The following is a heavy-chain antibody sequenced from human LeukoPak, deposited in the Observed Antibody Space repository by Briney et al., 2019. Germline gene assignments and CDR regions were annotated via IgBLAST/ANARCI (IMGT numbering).Heavy chain of an antibody. J-gene: IGHJ4*02. D-gene: IGHD3-10*01. CDR2: ISSSSSTI. CDR3: ARDKAPSYYGGDY. Sequence: GGSLRLSCAASGFTFSSYSMNWVRQAPGKGLEWVSYISSSSSTIYHADSVKGRFTISRDNAKNSLYLQMNSLRAEDTAVYYCARDKAPSYYGGDYWGQGTLVTVSS. CDR1: GFTFSSYS. V-gene: IGHV3-48*04.